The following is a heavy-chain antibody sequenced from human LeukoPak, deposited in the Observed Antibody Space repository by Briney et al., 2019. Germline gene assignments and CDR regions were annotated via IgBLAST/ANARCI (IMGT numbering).Heavy chain of an antibody. CDR1: GGSTSSSSYY. CDR2: IYYSGSA. J-gene: IGHJ4*02. V-gene: IGHV4-39*01. CDR3: ARPYYYYDSSGYYS. Sequence: SETLSLTCTVSGGSTSSSSYYWGWIRQPPGKGLEWIGSIYYSGSAYYTPSLKSRVTISVDTSKNQFSLKLSSVTAADTAVYYCARPYYYYDSSGYYSWGQGTLVTVSS. D-gene: IGHD3-22*01.